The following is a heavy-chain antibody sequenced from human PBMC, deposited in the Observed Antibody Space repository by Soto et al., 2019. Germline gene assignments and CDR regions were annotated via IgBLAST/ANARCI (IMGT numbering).Heavy chain of an antibody. Sequence: PGGSLRLSCAASGFTFSSYAMSWVRQAPGKGLEWVSAISGSGGSTYYADSVKGRFTISRDNSKNTLYLQMNSLRAEDTAVYYCAKVSRSRTMIVVAPFDYWGQGTLVTVSS. CDR3: AKVSRSRTMIVVAPFDY. CDR2: ISGSGGST. CDR1: GFTFSSYA. V-gene: IGHV3-23*01. J-gene: IGHJ4*02. D-gene: IGHD3-22*01.